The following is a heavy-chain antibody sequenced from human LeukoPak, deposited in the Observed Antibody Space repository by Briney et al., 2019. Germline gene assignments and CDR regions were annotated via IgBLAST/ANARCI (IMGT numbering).Heavy chain of an antibody. CDR2: IYYSGST. CDR3: ARLGGDSSSHVY. D-gene: IGHD6-13*01. V-gene: IGHV4-39*01. Sequence: SETLSLTCTVSGGSISSSSYYWGWIRQPPGKGLEWIGSIYYSGSTYYNPSLKSRVTISVDTSKNQFSLKLSSVTAADTAVYYCARLGGDSSSHVYWGKGTLVTVSS. CDR1: GGSISSSSYY. J-gene: IGHJ1*01.